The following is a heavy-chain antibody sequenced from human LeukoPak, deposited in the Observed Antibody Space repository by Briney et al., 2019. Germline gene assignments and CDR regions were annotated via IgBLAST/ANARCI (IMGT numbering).Heavy chain of an antibody. CDR2: ISSSSGNI. CDR1: GFTFSSYS. D-gene: IGHD5-12*01. CDR3: ARDKRGYDFPTHYYYYMDV. V-gene: IGHV3-48*01. Sequence: GGSLRLSCAASGFTFSSYSMNWVRQAPGKELEWVSYISSSSGNIYHADSVKGRFTISRDNAKNSLYLQMNSLRAEDTAVYYCARDKRGYDFPTHYYYYMDVWGKGTTVTISS. J-gene: IGHJ6*03.